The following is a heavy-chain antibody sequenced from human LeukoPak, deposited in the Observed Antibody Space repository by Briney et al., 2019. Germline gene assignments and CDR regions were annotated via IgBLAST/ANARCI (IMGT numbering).Heavy chain of an antibody. D-gene: IGHD3-10*01. CDR3: ASYVVRGVAEEN. J-gene: IGHJ4*02. V-gene: IGHV3-30-3*01. Sequence: GGSLRLSCVGSGFSFSNFRMTWVRQAPGKGLEWVAVISYDGGNKYYADSVKGRFTISRDNSKNTLYLQMNSLRAEDTAVYYCASYVVRGVAEENWGQGTLVTVSS. CDR2: ISYDGGNK. CDR1: GFSFSNFR.